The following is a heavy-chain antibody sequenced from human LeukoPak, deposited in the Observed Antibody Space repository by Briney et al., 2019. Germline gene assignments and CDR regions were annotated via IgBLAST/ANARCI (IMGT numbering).Heavy chain of an antibody. V-gene: IGHV3-20*04. Sequence: GGSLRLSCAASGFTFSSYWMSWVRQAPGRGLEWVSGISWNSGSIGYADSVKGRFTISRDNAKNSLYLQMNSLRAEDTAVYYCARDRSGYYYGNDAFDIWGQGTMVTVSS. J-gene: IGHJ3*02. D-gene: IGHD3-22*01. CDR2: ISWNSGSI. CDR1: GFTFSSYW. CDR3: ARDRSGYYYGNDAFDI.